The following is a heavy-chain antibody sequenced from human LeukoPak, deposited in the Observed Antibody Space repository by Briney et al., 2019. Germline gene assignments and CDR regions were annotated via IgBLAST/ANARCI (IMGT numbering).Heavy chain of an antibody. Sequence: GGSLRLYCAASGFTFNSNSMNWVRQAPGKGLEWVSSISGSNSYIYYADSVKGRFTISRDNAKNSLYLQMNSLRAEDTAVYYCARDRSRGLLDAFDIWGQGTMVTVSS. CDR2: ISGSNSYI. J-gene: IGHJ3*02. V-gene: IGHV3-21*01. CDR3: ARDRSRGLLDAFDI. CDR1: GFTFNSNS. D-gene: IGHD3-10*01.